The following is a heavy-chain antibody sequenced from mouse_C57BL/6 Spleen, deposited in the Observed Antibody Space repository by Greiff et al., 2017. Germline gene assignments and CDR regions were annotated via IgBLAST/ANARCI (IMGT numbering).Heavy chain of an antibody. CDR2: IDPSDSYT. D-gene: IGHD1-1*02. CDR1: GYTFTSYW. Sequence: VQLQQSGAELVRPGTSVKLSCKASGYTFTSYWMHWVKQRPGQGLEWIGVIDPSDSYTNYNQKFKGKATLTVDTSSSTAYMQLSSLTSEDSAVYYCARPLWPYYAMDYWGQGTSVTVSS. J-gene: IGHJ4*01. V-gene: IGHV1-59*01. CDR3: ARPLWPYYAMDY.